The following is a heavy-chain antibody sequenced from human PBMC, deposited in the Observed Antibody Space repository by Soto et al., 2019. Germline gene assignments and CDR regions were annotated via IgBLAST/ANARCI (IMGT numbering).Heavy chain of an antibody. CDR3: SRQASDFWSGKPQYYMDV. CDR1: GFTFSGSA. V-gene: IGHV3-73*01. D-gene: IGHD3-3*01. CDR2: IRSKGNNYAT. Sequence: EVQLVESGGGLVQPGGSLKLSCAASGFTFSGSAMHWVRQASGKGLEWVGRIRSKGNNYATAYGASPKGRFTISRDDSKNTAYLQMHSLNTEDTAVYYCSRQASDFWSGKPQYYMDVWGKGTTVTVSS. J-gene: IGHJ6*03.